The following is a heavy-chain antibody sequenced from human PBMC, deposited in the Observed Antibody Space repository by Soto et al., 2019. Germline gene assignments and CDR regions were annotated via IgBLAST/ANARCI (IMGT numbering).Heavy chain of an antibody. Sequence: GGSLRLSCAASGFTFSSYSMNWVRQAPGKGLEWVSYISGSSSTIYYADSVKGRFTISRDNSKNTLYLQMNSLRAEDTAVYYCAKDLKDGYNFECFDYWGQGTLVTVSS. CDR2: ISGSSSTI. J-gene: IGHJ4*02. CDR3: AKDLKDGYNFECFDY. CDR1: GFTFSSYS. D-gene: IGHD5-12*01. V-gene: IGHV3-48*01.